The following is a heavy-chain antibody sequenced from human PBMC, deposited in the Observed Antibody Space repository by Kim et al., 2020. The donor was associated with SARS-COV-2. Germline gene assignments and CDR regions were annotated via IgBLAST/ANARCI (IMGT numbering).Heavy chain of an antibody. CDR2: ISSNGGST. CDR3: VKGRLDRYCSSTSCYREGWFDP. J-gene: IGHJ5*02. D-gene: IGHD2-2*02. V-gene: IGHV3-64D*06. CDR1: GFTFSSYA. Sequence: GGSLRLSCSASGFTFSSYAMHWVRQAPGKGLEYVSAISSNGGSTYYADSVKGRFTISRDNSKNTLYLQMSSLRAEDTAVYYCVKGRLDRYCSSTSCYREGWFDPWGQGTLVTVSS.